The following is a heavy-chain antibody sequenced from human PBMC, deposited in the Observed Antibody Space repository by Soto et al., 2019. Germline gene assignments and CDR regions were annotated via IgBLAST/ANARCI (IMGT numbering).Heavy chain of an antibody. CDR2: IIPIFGTA. J-gene: IGHJ4*02. CDR1: GGTFSSYS. V-gene: IGHV1-69*01. CDR3: ARDGGRHSGGIDY. D-gene: IGHD1-26*01. Sequence: QVQLVQSGAEVKNPGSSVKVSCKASGGTFSSYSINWVRQAPGQGLEWMGEIIPIFGTANYAQKFRGRVTITADESTSTAYMELSSLRSEDTAVYYCARDGGRHSGGIDYWGQGTLVTVSS.